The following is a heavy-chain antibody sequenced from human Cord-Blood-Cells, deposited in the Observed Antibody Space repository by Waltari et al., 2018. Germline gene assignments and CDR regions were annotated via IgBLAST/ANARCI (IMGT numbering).Heavy chain of an antibody. V-gene: IGHV4-30-4*08. D-gene: IGHD6-13*01. Sequence: QVQLQESGPGLVKPSQTLYLTCTVPGGSISSGAYYWSWIRQPPGKGLEWIGYIYYSGSTYYNPSLKSRVTISVDTSKNQFSLKLSSVTAADTAVYYCARGNGYSSSWFDYWGQGTLVTVSS. CDR3: ARGNGYSSSWFDY. CDR1: GGSISSGAYY. J-gene: IGHJ4*02. CDR2: IYYSGST.